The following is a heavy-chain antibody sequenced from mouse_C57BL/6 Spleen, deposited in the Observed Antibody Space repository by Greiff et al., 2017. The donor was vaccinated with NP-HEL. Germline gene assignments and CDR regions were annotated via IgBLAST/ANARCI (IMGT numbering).Heavy chain of an antibody. CDR3: AKPTYYGSGPGAMDY. D-gene: IGHD1-1*01. J-gene: IGHJ4*01. Sequence: VKLMESGPGLVQPSPSLSIPCTVSGFSLTSYGVHWVRQSPGKGLEWLGVIWRGGSTDYNAAFMSRLSITKDNSKSQVFCKMNSLQADDTAIYYCAKPTYYGSGPGAMDYWGQGTSVTVSS. V-gene: IGHV2-5*01. CDR1: GFSLTSYG. CDR2: IWRGGST.